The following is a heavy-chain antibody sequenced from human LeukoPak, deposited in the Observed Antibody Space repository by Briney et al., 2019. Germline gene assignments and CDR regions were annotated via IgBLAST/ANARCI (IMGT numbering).Heavy chain of an antibody. CDR3: ARDPHRGYNPPGYYYYGMDV. V-gene: IGHV1-2*06. CDR1: GXTFXGYY. Sequence: VXVSXXXSGXTFXGYYMHWVRQAPGQGLEWMGRINPNSGGTNYAQKFQGRVTITADESTSTAYMELSSLRSEDTAVYYCARDPHRGYNPPGYYYYGMDVWGQGTTVTVSS. CDR2: INPNSGGT. J-gene: IGHJ6*02. D-gene: IGHD5-12*01.